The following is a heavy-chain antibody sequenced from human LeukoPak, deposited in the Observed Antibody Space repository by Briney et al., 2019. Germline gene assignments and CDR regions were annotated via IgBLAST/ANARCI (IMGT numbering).Heavy chain of an antibody. CDR1: GYTFTNYD. Sequence: ASVKVSCKASGYTFTNYDMHWVRQAPGQGLEWMGIINPSGGSTRSAQKFQGRVTMTRDTSTSTVYMELSSLRSEDTAVYYCARDSYYDRSGHFEYWGQGTLVTVSS. D-gene: IGHD3-22*01. J-gene: IGHJ4*02. CDR2: INPSGGST. CDR3: ARDSYYDRSGHFEY. V-gene: IGHV1-46*01.